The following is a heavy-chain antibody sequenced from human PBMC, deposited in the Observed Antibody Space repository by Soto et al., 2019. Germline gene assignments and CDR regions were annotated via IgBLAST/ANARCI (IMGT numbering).Heavy chain of an antibody. Sequence: PSETLSLTCTVSGGSISSSSYYWGWIRQPPGKGLEWIGSMYYSGSTYNNPSLKSRVTISVDTSKNQFSLKLSSVTAADTAVYYCARWEGATTDYWGQGTLVTVSS. CDR2: MYYSGST. D-gene: IGHD1-26*01. V-gene: IGHV4-39*01. CDR1: GGSISSSSYY. J-gene: IGHJ4*02. CDR3: ARWEGATTDY.